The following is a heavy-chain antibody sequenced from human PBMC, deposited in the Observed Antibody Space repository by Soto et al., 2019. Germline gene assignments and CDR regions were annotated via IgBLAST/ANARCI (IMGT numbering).Heavy chain of an antibody. Sequence: SETRSRTCTVSGGSISSSNYYGGWIRQPPGKGLEWIASIYYTGSPYNNPSLRSRVTMSVDTSQNQFSLKLTSVTAADTAVYYCARLLHDSSGYYYFDYWGQGTLVTVSS. CDR2: IYYTGSP. V-gene: IGHV4-39*01. CDR3: ARLLHDSSGYYYFDY. J-gene: IGHJ4*02. CDR1: GGSISSSNYY. D-gene: IGHD3-22*01.